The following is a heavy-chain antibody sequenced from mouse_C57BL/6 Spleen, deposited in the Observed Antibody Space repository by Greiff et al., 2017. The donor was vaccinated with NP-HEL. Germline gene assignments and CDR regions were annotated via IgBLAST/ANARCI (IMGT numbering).Heavy chain of an antibody. J-gene: IGHJ4*01. V-gene: IGHV1-15*01. D-gene: IGHD1-1*01. Sequence: VKLQESGAELVRPGASVTLSCKASGYTFTDYEMHWVKQTPVHGLEWIGAIDPETGGTAYNQKFKGKAILTADKSSSTAYMELRSLTSEDSAVYYCSRRGVARAMDYWGQGTSVTVSS. CDR3: SRRGVARAMDY. CDR2: IDPETGGT. CDR1: GYTFTDYE.